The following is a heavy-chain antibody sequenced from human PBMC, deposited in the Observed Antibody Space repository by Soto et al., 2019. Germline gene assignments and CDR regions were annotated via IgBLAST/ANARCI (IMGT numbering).Heavy chain of an antibody. J-gene: IGHJ6*02. CDR3: ARGDREDILVVVGARPGEYGIDI. D-gene: IGHD2-15*01. V-gene: IGHV3-30-3*01. CDR1: GFTFRDHA. CDR2: IAYDGSNA. Sequence: GGSLRLSCAASGFTFRDHAMHWVRQAPGKGLECLAVIAYDGSNAFYRDSVKGRFTISRDNSKNTLYLHMNSLRSEDTGVYYCARGDREDILVVVGARPGEYGIDIWGQGTAVTVSS.